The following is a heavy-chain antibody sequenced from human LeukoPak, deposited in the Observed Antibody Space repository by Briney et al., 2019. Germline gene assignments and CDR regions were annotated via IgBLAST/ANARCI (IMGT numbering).Heavy chain of an antibody. CDR1: GFTFGDYA. D-gene: IGHD3-10*01. CDR2: TRSKAYGGTT. CDR3: TRCYGSGTPDDY. Sequence: GGSLRFSCTASGFTFGDYAMSWFRQAPGKGLEWVGFTRSKAYGGTTEYAASVKGRFIISRDDSKNIAYLQMNSLKTEDTAVYYCTRCYGSGTPDDYWGQGTLVTVSS. J-gene: IGHJ4*02. V-gene: IGHV3-49*03.